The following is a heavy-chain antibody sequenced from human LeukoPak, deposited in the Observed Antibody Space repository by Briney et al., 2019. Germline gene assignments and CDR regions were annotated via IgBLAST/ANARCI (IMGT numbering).Heavy chain of an antibody. CDR3: ASYEYCSSTSCSQGSYYYYYYMDV. CDR1: GGTFSSYT. J-gene: IGHJ6*03. V-gene: IGHV1-69*02. D-gene: IGHD2-2*01. CDR2: IIPILGIA. Sequence: GSSVKVSCKASGGTFSSYTISWVRQAPGQGLEWMGRIIPILGIANSAQKFQGRVTITADKSTSTAYMELSSLRSEDTAVYYCASYEYCSSTSCSQGSYYYYYYMDVWGKGTTVTVSS.